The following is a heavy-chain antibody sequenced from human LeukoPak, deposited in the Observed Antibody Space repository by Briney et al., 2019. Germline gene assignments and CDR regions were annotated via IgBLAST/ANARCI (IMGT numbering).Heavy chain of an antibody. D-gene: IGHD6-13*01. V-gene: IGHV3-23*01. CDR1: GFTFSSYA. CDR3: AKTGTPWYYFDY. CDR2: ISGDGGGT. J-gene: IGHJ4*02. Sequence: PGGSLRLSCVVSGFTFSSYAMSWVRQAPGKGLEWVSGISGDGGGTFYADSVKGRFTISRDNSKNTLYLQMNSLRAEDTAVYYCAKTGTPWYYFDYWGQGTLVTVSS.